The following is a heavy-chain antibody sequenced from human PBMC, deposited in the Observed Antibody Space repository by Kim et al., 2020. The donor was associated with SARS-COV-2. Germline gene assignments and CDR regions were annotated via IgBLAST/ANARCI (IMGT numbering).Heavy chain of an antibody. J-gene: IGHJ3*02. V-gene: IGHV4-30-2*05. CDR3: ARRQTANDAFDI. Sequence: YYNPSLKSRVTISVDTSKNQFSLKLSSVTAADTAVYYCARRQTANDAFDIWGQGTMVTVSS. D-gene: IGHD5-18*01.